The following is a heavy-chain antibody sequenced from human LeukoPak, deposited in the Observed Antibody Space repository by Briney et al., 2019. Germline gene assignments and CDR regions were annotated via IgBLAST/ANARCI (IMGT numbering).Heavy chain of an antibody. D-gene: IGHD6-19*01. CDR1: GGSISSSSYY. Sequence: PSETLSLTCTVSGGSISSSSYYWGWIRQPPGKGLEWIESIYYSGSTYYNPSLKSRVTISVDTSKNQFSLKLSSVTAADTAVYYCARSIAEFSGWYDGMDVWGQGTTVTVSS. CDR2: IYYSGST. J-gene: IGHJ6*02. CDR3: ARSIAEFSGWYDGMDV. V-gene: IGHV4-39*01.